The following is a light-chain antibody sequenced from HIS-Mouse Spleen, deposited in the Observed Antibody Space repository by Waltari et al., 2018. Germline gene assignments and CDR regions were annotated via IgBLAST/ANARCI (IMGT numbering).Light chain of an antibody. J-gene: IGKJ3*01. V-gene: IGKV3-11*01. CDR2: DAS. CDR1: QSVSSY. CDR3: QQRSNWPGIT. Sequence: EIVLTQSPATLSLSPGERATLSCRDSQSVSSYLAWYQQKPGQAPRLLIQDASNRSTGIPAGFSGSGSGTDFTLTISSLEPEDFAVYYCQQRSNWPGITFGPGTKVDIK.